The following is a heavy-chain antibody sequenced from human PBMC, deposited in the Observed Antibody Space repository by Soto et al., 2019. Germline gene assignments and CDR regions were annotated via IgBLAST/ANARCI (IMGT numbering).Heavy chain of an antibody. J-gene: IGHJ6*01. D-gene: IGHD3-10*01. Sequence: PSETLSLTCAVYGGSFSGYYWSWIRQPPGKGLEWIGEINHSGSTNYNPSLKSRVTISVDTSKNQFSLKLSSVTAADTAVYYCERGRYYGSGSYLHYYYYYGMDVWGQGTTVTVSS. CDR2: INHSGST. V-gene: IGHV4-34*01. CDR3: ERGRYYGSGSYLHYYYYYGMDV. CDR1: GGSFSGYY.